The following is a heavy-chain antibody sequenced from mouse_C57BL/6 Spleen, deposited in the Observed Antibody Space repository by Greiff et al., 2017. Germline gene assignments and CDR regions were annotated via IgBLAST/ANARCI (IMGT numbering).Heavy chain of an antibody. V-gene: IGHV1-18*01. CDR2: INPNNGGT. CDR1: GYTFTDYN. Sequence: EVQLQQSGPELVKPGASVKIPCKASGYTFTDYNMDWVKQSHGKSLEWIGDINPNNGGTIYNQKFKGKATLTVDKSSSTAYMELRSLTSEDTAVYYCARSFYYDYDWYFDVWGTGTTVTVSS. J-gene: IGHJ1*03. CDR3: ARSFYYDYDWYFDV. D-gene: IGHD2-4*01.